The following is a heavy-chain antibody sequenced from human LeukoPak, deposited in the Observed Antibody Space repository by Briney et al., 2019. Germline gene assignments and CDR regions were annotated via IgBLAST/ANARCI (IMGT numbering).Heavy chain of an antibody. D-gene: IGHD2-15*01. CDR1: GYTFTSYG. Sequence: ASVKVSCKASGYTFTSYGINWVRQAPGQGLEWMGWISAYNANTNYAQKVQGRVTMTTDTSTSTAYMELRSLRSDDTAVYYCARGDVVVVAATRLDYWAQGTLVTVSS. V-gene: IGHV1-18*01. CDR3: ARGDVVVVAATRLDY. CDR2: ISAYNANT. J-gene: IGHJ4*02.